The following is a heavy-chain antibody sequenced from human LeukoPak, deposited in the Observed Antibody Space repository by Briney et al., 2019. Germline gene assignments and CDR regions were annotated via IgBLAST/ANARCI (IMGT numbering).Heavy chain of an antibody. Sequence: GRSLRLSCAASEFSFSNYGMHWVRQAPGKGLEWVAVIWNDGSNEYYADSVKGRFTISRDNSKNTLYLQMNSLRPEDTAVYYCAKGVWVIRGIIGDAFDIWGQGTMVTVSS. CDR2: IWNDGSNE. V-gene: IGHV3-33*03. J-gene: IGHJ3*02. D-gene: IGHD3-10*01. CDR1: EFSFSNYG. CDR3: AKGVWVIRGIIGDAFDI.